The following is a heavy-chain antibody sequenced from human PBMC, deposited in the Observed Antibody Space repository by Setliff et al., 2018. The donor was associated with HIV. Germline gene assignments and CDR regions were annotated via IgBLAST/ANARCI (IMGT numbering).Heavy chain of an antibody. CDR1: GGTFNTHA. Sequence: SVKVSCKASGGTFNTHAFSWVRQAPGQGLEWMGRIIPILGIANYAQKFQGRLTITADTSTSTAYMELLSLRSEDTAIYYCATQTVAVGAPGYFDSWGQGTLVTVSS. CDR3: ATQTVAVGAPGYFDS. CDR2: IIPILGIA. J-gene: IGHJ4*02. V-gene: IGHV1-69*04. D-gene: IGHD2-15*01.